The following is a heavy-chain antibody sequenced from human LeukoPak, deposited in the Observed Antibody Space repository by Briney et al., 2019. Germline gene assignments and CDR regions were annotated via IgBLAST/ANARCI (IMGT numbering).Heavy chain of an antibody. CDR3: ATLGFVVVVAATSHFDY. Sequence: KPSETLSLTCTVAGGSISSSSYYWGWLRQPPGKGLEGIGRIYYSGSTYYNPSLKSRVAISVDTSKNQFSLKLSSVTAADTAVYYCATLGFVVVVAATSHFDYWGQGTLVTVSS. D-gene: IGHD2-15*01. J-gene: IGHJ4*02. CDR2: IYYSGST. CDR1: GGSISSSSYY. V-gene: IGHV4-39*01.